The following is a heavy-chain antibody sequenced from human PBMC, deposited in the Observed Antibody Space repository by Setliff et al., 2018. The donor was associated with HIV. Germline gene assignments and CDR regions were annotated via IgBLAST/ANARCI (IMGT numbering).Heavy chain of an antibody. CDR2: INPTGGST. D-gene: IGHD5-12*01. J-gene: IGHJ3*02. V-gene: IGHV1-46*01. CDR3: ASAGAWQRNALDI. CDR1: GYSFTNHY. Sequence: ASVKVSCKPSGYSFTNHYMHWVRQVPGQGLEWMGVINPTGGSTRNTQKFQGRVAMTRGTSTSTVYMELSSLRSEDTAVYYCASAGAWQRNALDIWGQGTMVTVSS.